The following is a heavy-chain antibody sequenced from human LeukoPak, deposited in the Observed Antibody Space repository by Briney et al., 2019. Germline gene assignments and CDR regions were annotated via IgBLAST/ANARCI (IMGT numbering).Heavy chain of an antibody. CDR1: GFTFSSYG. J-gene: IGHJ3*02. CDR3: ARRFGDDAFDI. V-gene: IGHV3-33*01. D-gene: IGHD3-10*01. Sequence: GGSLRLSCAASGFTFSSYGMHWVRQAPGKGLEWVAVIWYDGSNRYYTDSVKGRFTISRDNSKNTLNLQMSSLRAEDTAVYYCARRFGDDAFDIWGQGAVVTVSS. CDR2: IWYDGSNR.